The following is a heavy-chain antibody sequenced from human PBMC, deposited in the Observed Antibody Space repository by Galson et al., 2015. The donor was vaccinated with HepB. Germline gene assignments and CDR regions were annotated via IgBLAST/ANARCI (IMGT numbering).Heavy chain of an antibody. CDR3: AKQVRRSS. CDR2: ISYDGSNK. D-gene: IGHD4/OR15-4a*01. J-gene: IGHJ5*02. CDR1: GFTFSSYG. V-gene: IGHV3-30*18. Sequence: LRLSCAASGFTFSSYGMHWVRQAPGKGLEWVAVISYDGSNKYYADSVKGRFTISRDNSKNTLYPQMNSLRAEDTAVYYCAKQVRRSSWGQGTLVTVSS.